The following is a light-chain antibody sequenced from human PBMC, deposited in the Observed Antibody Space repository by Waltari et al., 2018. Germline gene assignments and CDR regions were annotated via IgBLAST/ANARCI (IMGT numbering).Light chain of an antibody. Sequence: DIVLTQSPDSLAVSPGERATINCKSSQSVVFSSNNKNYLAWYQQKPGQPPKLLITWASTRESGVPDRFSGSGSGTDFTLTISSLQAEDVAVYYCQQCYTFPYTFGQGTKLEIK. CDR1: QSVVFSSNNKNY. J-gene: IGKJ2*01. CDR2: WAS. CDR3: QQCYTFPYT. V-gene: IGKV4-1*01.